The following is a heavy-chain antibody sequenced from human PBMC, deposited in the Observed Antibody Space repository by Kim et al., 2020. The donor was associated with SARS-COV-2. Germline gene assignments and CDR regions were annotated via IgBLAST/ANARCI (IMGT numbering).Heavy chain of an antibody. CDR3: ARDPQGASGAFDI. V-gene: IGHV1-46*01. J-gene: IGHJ3*02. D-gene: IGHD6-25*01. Sequence: YAQKFQGRVTMTRDTSTSTVYMELSSLRSEDTAVYYCARDPQGASGAFDIWGQGTMVTVSS.